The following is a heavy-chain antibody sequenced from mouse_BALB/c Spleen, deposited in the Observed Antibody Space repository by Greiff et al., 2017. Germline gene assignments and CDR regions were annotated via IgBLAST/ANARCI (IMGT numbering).Heavy chain of an antibody. CDR2: IYPGNGDT. D-gene: IGHD2-1*01. V-gene: IGHV1-12*01. CDR1: GYTFTSYN. Sequence: QVQLQQPGAELVKPGASVKMSCKASGYTFTSYNMHWVKQTPGQGLEWIGAIYPGNGDTSYNQKFKGKATLTADKSSSTAYMQLSSLTSEDSAVYYCARGDYGNGFAYWGQGTLVTVSA. CDR3: ARGDYGNGFAY. J-gene: IGHJ3*01.